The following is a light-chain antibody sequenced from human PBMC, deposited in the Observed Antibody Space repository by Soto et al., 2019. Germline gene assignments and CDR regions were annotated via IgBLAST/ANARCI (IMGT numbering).Light chain of an antibody. CDR1: QRIGGF. V-gene: IGKV3-11*01. J-gene: IGKJ1*01. CDR2: EAS. Sequence: EIVLTQSPATLSLSPGERATLFCRASQRIGGFLAWYQQRPGQAPRLLIYEASNRPTGIPARFSGSGSGTDFTLTISSLEPEDFAVYYCQPRSNWPPTWTFGQVTKVEIK. CDR3: QPRSNWPPTWT.